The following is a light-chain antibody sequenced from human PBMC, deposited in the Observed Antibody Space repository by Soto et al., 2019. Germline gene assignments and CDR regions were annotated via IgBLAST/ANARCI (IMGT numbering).Light chain of an antibody. J-gene: IGKJ1*01. CDR1: QGISTY. V-gene: IGKV1-5*03. CDR3: QHYHSYSEA. CDR2: KAS. Sequence: DIQMTQSPPSLSASVGDRVTITCRASQGISTYLNWYQQKPGKAPKVLIYKASTLKSGVPSRFSGSGSGTEFTLTISSLQPDDFATYYCQHYHSYSEAFGQGTKVDIK.